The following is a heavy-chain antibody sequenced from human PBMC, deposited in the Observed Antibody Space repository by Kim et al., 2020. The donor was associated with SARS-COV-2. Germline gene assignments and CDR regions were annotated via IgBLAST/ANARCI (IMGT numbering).Heavy chain of an antibody. J-gene: IGHJ3*01. D-gene: IGHD2-21*02. CDR2: IRQDGSDK. CDR3: AGDDLLTAGGSAFDV. V-gene: IGHV3-7*01. CDR1: AFTFSSYW. Sequence: GGSLRLSCEASAFTFSSYWMHWVRQAPGKGLEWVAIIRQDGSDKYYVYSVKGRFTISRDNSKNTLYLQMDSLRVEDTAVYYCAGDDLLTAGGSAFDVWG.